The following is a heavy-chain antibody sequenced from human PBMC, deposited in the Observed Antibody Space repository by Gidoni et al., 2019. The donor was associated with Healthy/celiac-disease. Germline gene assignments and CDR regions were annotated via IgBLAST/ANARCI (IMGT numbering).Heavy chain of an antibody. CDR3: AKRGRYYDSSGYYYFDY. J-gene: IGHJ4*02. Sequence: QVQLVESGGGVVQPGGSLRLPCAASGFTFSSYGMHWVRQAPGKGLEWVAFIRYDGSNKYYADSVKGRFTISRDNSKNTLYLQMNSLRAEDTAVYYCAKRGRYYDSSGYYYFDYWGQGTLVTVSS. CDR1: GFTFSSYG. V-gene: IGHV3-30*02. D-gene: IGHD3-22*01. CDR2: IRYDGSNK.